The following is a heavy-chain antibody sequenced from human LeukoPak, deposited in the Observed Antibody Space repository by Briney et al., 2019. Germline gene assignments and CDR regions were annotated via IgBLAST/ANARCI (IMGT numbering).Heavy chain of an antibody. CDR1: GFTFSSFG. Sequence: PGGSLRLSCAASGFTFSSFGIHWVRQAPGEGLEWMAYIGYSGTDTYYADSVKGRFTISRDNSKNTVHLQVNGLRAADTALYSCARDLTERKYYIAFWGQGTLVTVSS. V-gene: IGHV3-30*02. J-gene: IGHJ4*02. CDR2: IGYSGTDT. D-gene: IGHD2-8*02. CDR3: ARDLTERKYYIAF.